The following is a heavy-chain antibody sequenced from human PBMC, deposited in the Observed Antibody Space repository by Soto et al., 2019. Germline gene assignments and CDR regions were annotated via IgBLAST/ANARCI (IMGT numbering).Heavy chain of an antibody. CDR2: IYGSGNT. Sequence: SETLSLTCTVSGGSISSFYWSWIRQPPGKGLEWIGYIYGSGNTNYSPSLESRVTMSLDTSKNYFSLKLSSVTAADTAVYYCARAAGLRSSKWFDPWGQGTLVTVSS. V-gene: IGHV4-59*01. D-gene: IGHD3-3*01. CDR1: GGSISSFY. CDR3: ARAAGLRSSKWFDP. J-gene: IGHJ5*02.